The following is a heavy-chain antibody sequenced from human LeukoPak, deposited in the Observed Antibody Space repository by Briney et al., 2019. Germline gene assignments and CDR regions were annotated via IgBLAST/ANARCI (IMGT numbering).Heavy chain of an antibody. V-gene: IGHV1-18*01. D-gene: IGHD3-16*01. CDR2: ISVYNGNT. CDR3: ARDAYTAGADY. Sequence: DSVKVSCKASGYTFSSYGISWVRQAPGQGLEWMGWISVYNGNTNNIQKLQVRVTMTRDTSTNTAYMELRSLRSDDTAVYYCARDAYTAGADYWGQGTLVTVSS. J-gene: IGHJ4*02. CDR1: GYTFSSYG.